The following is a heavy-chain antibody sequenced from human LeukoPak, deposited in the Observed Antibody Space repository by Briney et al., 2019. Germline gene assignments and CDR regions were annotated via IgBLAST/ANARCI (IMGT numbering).Heavy chain of an antibody. CDR1: GGSVSSGDYY. D-gene: IGHD3-10*01. Sequence: SETLSLTCTVSGGSVSSGDYYWSWNRQPPGKGLEWIGYINYSGYTLYNPSLRSRVTISIDTSKNHFSLKVSSVTAADTAVYYCARGLPRSHYYGSGSYWDYWGQGTLVTVSS. CDR3: ARGLPRSHYYGSGSYWDY. CDR2: INYSGYT. J-gene: IGHJ4*02. V-gene: IGHV4-30-4*01.